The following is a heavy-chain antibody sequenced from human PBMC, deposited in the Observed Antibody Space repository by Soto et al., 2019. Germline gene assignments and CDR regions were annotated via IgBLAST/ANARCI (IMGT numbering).Heavy chain of an antibody. J-gene: IGHJ4*02. CDR2: ISGSGGDT. CDR1: GFTFSSYP. D-gene: IGHD6-19*01. Sequence: EVQLLESEGGLVQPGESLSLSCAVSGFTFSSYPMGWVRQAPGKGLEWVSAISGSGGDTYYADSVKGRFTMSRDNSKSTLYLQMNSLRADDTAVYYCARILRRGITPGWSKGGFDCWGQGTLVTVSS. V-gene: IGHV3-23*01. CDR3: ARILRRGITPGWSKGGFDC.